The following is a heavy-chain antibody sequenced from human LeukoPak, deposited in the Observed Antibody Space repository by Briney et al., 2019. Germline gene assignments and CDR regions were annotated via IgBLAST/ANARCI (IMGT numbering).Heavy chain of an antibody. CDR3: ARGGIPDFNWGGWFFDF. V-gene: IGHV1-2*02. CDR1: GYSFNVNY. J-gene: IGHJ2*01. CDR2: ISPENGGT. D-gene: IGHD7-27*01. Sequence: GASVKVSCKASGYSFNVNYIHWLRQAPGEGLEWMGWISPENGGTNYAQKFQDRITMTRDTSINTVYMELSRVRSDDTAVYYCARGGIPDFNWGGWFFDFWGRGTLVTVSS.